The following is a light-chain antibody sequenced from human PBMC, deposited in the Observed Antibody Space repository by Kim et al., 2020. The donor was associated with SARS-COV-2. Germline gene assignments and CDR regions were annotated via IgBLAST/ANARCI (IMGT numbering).Light chain of an antibody. J-gene: IGKJ4*01. CDR1: QSISSY. Sequence: AIWMTQSPSSFSASTGDRVTITCRASQSISSYLAWYQQKPGKAPKFLIYAASTLQFGVPSRFSGSGSGTDFTLTISGLQSEDFATYYCQQYHSYPLTFGGGTKVEIK. CDR2: AAS. CDR3: QQYHSYPLT. V-gene: IGKV1-8*01.